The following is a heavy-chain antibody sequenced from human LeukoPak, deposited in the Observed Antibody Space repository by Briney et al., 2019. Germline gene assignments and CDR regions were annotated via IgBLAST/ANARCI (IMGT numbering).Heavy chain of an antibody. J-gene: IGHJ6*03. CDR1: GGSISSYY. V-gene: IGHV4-59*01. Sequence: SESLSLACSVSGGSISSYYGSWIRQPPGKGLEWIGYIYYSGSTNYNPSLKSRVTISVDTSKNQFSLKLSSVTAADTAVYYCARETYYYYKDVWGKGTTVTVSS. CDR3: ARETYYYYKDV. CDR2: IYYSGST.